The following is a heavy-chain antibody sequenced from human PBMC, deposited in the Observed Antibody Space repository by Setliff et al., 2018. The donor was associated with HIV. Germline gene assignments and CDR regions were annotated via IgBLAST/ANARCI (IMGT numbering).Heavy chain of an antibody. CDR1: GFSFSNYW. CDR2: INQDGSEK. V-gene: IGHV3-7*03. D-gene: IGHD6-6*01. CDR3: ARDPRTDSSYAWFDS. Sequence: GGSLRLSCAASGFSFSNYWMNWVRQVPGKGLEWVANINQDGSEKKYVDSMKGRLTISRDNAKNSLYLQMTSLRAEDTALYFCARDPRTDSSYAWFDSWGQGTLGTVSS. J-gene: IGHJ5*01.